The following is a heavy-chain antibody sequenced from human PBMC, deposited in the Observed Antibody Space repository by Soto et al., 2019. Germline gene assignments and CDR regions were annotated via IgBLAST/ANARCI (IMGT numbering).Heavy chain of an antibody. Sequence: GGSLRLSCAASGFTFSSHWMHWVRQAPGKGLVWVSRINSDGGTTYYADSVKGRFTIPRDNSKNTLYLQMNSLRAEDTAVYYCAKDALYCSSGNCYSSLGSWGQGTQVTVSS. D-gene: IGHD2-15*01. J-gene: IGHJ5*02. CDR2: INSDGGTT. V-gene: IGHV3-74*01. CDR1: GFTFSSHW. CDR3: AKDALYCSSGNCYSSLGS.